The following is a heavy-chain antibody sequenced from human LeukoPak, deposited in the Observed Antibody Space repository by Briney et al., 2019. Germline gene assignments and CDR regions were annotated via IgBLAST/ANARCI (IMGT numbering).Heavy chain of an antibody. CDR1: GFTFRSYA. CDR3: ARDRLAVAGNY. V-gene: IGHV3-23*01. J-gene: IGHJ4*02. D-gene: IGHD6-19*01. CDR2: VSGSGGNT. Sequence: GGSLRLSCAASGFTFRSYAMSWVRQAPGKGLEWVSSVSGSGGNTYYPDSVKGRFTISRDNSKNTLYLQMNSLRVEDTALYYCARDRLAVAGNYWGQGTLVTVSS.